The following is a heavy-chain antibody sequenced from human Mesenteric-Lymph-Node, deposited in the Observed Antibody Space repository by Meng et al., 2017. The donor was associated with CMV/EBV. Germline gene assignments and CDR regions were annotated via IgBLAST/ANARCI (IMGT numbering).Heavy chain of an antibody. J-gene: IGHJ4*02. Sequence: GGSLRLSCKGSGYSFTSYWIGWVRQMPGKGLEWMGIIYPGDSDTRYSPSFQGQVTISADKSINTAYLQWSSLKASDTAMYYCARLADGFNLYFDYWGQGTLVTVSS. V-gene: IGHV5-51*01. CDR3: ARLADGFNLYFDY. CDR2: IYPGDSDT. CDR1: GYSFTSYW. D-gene: IGHD5-24*01.